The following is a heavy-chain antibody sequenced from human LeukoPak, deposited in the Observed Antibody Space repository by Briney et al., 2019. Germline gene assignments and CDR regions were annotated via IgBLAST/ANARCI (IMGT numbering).Heavy chain of an antibody. J-gene: IGHJ5*02. CDR1: GGSISSNSYY. CDR3: ARGGYYGSGNDFRFDP. Sequence: TSSETLSLTCAVSGGSISSNSYYWGWIRQPPGKGLEWIGSIYYSGSTYYNPSLKSRVTISVDTSKNQFSLKLSSVTAADTAVYYCARGGYYGSGNDFRFDPWGQGTLVTVSS. CDR2: IYYSGST. D-gene: IGHD3-10*01. V-gene: IGHV4-39*07.